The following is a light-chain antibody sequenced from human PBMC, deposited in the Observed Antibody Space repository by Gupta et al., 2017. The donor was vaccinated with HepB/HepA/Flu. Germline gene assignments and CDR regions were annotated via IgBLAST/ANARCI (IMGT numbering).Light chain of an antibody. CDR1: QSVLYSSNNKNY. J-gene: IGKJ4*01. CDR2: WAS. Sequence: DIVMAQSPDSLAVSLGERATINCKSSQSVLYSSNNKNYLAWYQQKPGQPPKLLIYWASSRQSGVPDRLSGNGSGTEFTLTISSLQAEDVAIYYCQQYSSTPLTFGGGTKVEIK. CDR3: QQYSSTPLT. V-gene: IGKV4-1*01.